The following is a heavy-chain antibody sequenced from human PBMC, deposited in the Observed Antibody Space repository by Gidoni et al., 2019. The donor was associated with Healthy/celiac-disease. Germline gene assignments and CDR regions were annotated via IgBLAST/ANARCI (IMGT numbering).Heavy chain of an antibody. D-gene: IGHD3-3*01. Sequence: QVQLVESGGGVVQPGRSLRLSCAASGFPFSSYGMHWVRQAPGKGLEWVAVISYDGSNKYYAYSVKGRFTISRDNSKNTLYLQMNSLRAEDTAVYYCAKVPQGFLEWLLYLDYWGQGTLVTVSS. CDR1: GFPFSSYG. CDR3: AKVPQGFLEWLLYLDY. V-gene: IGHV3-30*18. CDR2: ISYDGSNK. J-gene: IGHJ4*02.